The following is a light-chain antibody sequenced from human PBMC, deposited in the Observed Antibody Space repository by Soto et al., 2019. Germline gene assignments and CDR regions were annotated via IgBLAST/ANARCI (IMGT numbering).Light chain of an antibody. CDR2: STN. CDR1: TGAVTSDYY. CDR3: LLYCEETWV. V-gene: IGLV7-43*01. J-gene: IGLJ3*02. Sequence: QAVVTQEPSLTVSPGGTVTLTCASSTGAVTSDYYANWFQQKPGQVPTTLIYSTNNRHSWTPARFSGSPLGGKAALTLSGVQPDDEADYHCLLYCEETWVFGGGTKLTVL.